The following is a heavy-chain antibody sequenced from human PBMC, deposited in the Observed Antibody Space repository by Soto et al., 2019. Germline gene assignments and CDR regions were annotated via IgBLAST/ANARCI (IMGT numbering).Heavy chain of an antibody. D-gene: IGHD3-22*01. Sequence: QVQLQESGPGLVKPSETLSLTCTVSGGSISSYYWSCIRQPPGKGLEWIGYIYYSGSTNYNPSLNSRVTISVDTSKNQFYLKLSSVTAADTAVYYCASNSQWLPRTHDAFDIWGQGTMVTVSS. J-gene: IGHJ3*02. CDR1: GGSISSYY. CDR3: ASNSQWLPRTHDAFDI. CDR2: IYYSGST. V-gene: IGHV4-59*01.